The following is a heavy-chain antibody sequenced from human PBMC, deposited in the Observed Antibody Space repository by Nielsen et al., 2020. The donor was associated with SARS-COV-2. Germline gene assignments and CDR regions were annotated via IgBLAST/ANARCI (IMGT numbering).Heavy chain of an antibody. CDR2: ISGSGGST. V-gene: IGHV3-23*01. CDR1: GFTFSSYA. D-gene: IGHD6-13*01. J-gene: IGHJ4*02. Sequence: GESLKISCAASGFTFSSYAMSWVRQAPGKGLEWVSAISGSGGSTYYADSVKGRFTISRDNSKNTLYLQMNSLRAEDTAVYYCASGIAAAGIFDYWGQGTLVTVSS. CDR3: ASGIAAAGIFDY.